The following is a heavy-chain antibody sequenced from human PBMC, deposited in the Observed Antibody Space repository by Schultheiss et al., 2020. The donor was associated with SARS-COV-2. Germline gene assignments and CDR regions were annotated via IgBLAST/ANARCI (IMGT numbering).Heavy chain of an antibody. CDR1: GGSFSGYY. V-gene: IGHV4-59*01. CDR3: ARVDSIIVVPGSNWFDP. J-gene: IGHJ5*02. Sequence: SETLSLTCAVYGGSFSGYYWSWIRQPPGKGLEWIGYIYYSGGTTYNPSLESRVTLSVDMSKNQFSLKLTSVTAADTAMYYCARVDSIIVVPGSNWFDPWGQGTLVTVSS. CDR2: IYYSGGT. D-gene: IGHD2-2*01.